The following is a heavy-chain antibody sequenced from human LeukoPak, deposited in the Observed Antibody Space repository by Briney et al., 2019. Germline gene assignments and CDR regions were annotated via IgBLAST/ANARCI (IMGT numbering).Heavy chain of an antibody. CDR3: ALSGIFSSAGFDY. CDR1: GFTFSSYA. Sequence: PGGSLRLSCAASGFTFSSYAMSWVRQAPGKGLEWVSTISDSGGSTYYADSVKGRFTISRDNSKNTLYLQMNSLRAEDTAVDYCALSGIFSSAGFDYWGQGTLVTVSS. D-gene: IGHD1-26*01. J-gene: IGHJ4*02. CDR2: ISDSGGST. V-gene: IGHV3-23*01.